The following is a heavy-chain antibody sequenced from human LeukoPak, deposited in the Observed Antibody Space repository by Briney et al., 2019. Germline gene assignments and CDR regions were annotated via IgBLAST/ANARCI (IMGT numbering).Heavy chain of an antibody. J-gene: IGHJ5*02. Sequence: SETLSLTCAVSGYSISSGYYWGWIRQPPGKGLEWIGSIYHSGSTYYNPSLKSRVTISVDTSKNQFSLKLSSVTAADTAVYYCARDPVGDWFDPWGQGTLDTVSS. CDR1: GYSISSGYY. D-gene: IGHD3-16*01. V-gene: IGHV4-38-2*02. CDR3: ARDPVGDWFDP. CDR2: IYHSGST.